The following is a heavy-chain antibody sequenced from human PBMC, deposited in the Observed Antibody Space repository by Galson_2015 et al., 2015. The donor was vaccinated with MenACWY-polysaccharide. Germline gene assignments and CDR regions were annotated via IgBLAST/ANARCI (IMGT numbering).Heavy chain of an antibody. D-gene: IGHD3-9*01. CDR3: ARGYVADY. CDR1: GLTFSTYW. CDR2: IKSDGSST. Sequence: SLRLSCAACGLTFSTYWKHWVRHAPGKGLVWVSRIKSDGSSTNYEDSVKGRFTISRDNANNTLYLQMKILRAEDTALCYCARGYVADYCGHGPLLTVAA. J-gene: IGHJ4*01. V-gene: IGHV3-74*01.